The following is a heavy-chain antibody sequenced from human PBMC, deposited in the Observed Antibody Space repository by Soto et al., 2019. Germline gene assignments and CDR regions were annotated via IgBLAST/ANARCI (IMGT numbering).Heavy chain of an antibody. V-gene: IGHV1-8*01. Sequence: ASVKVSCKASGYTFTSYDIKWVRQATGQGLEWMGWMNPNSGNTGYAQKFQGRVTMTRDTSISTAYMELSSLRSEDTAVYYCARCRKIDIAARRRGYYWGQGTLVTVSS. J-gene: IGHJ4*02. D-gene: IGHD6-6*01. CDR3: ARCRKIDIAARRRGYY. CDR1: GYTFTSYD. CDR2: MNPNSGNT.